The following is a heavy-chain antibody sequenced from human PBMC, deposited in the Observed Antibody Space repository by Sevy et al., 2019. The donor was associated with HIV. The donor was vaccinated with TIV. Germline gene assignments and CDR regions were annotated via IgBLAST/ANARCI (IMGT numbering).Heavy chain of an antibody. V-gene: IGHV3-7*04. CDR2: IKQDESEK. CDR1: GFSFSSYW. J-gene: IGHJ4*02. Sequence: GGSLRLSCAASGFSFSSYWMHWVRQAPGKGLEWVANIKQDESEKYYVASVKRRFTISRDNAKNSVYLQMNSLRPEDTAIYYCARGNSGSFDYWGQGTLVTVSS. D-gene: IGHD3-22*01. CDR3: ARGNSGSFDY.